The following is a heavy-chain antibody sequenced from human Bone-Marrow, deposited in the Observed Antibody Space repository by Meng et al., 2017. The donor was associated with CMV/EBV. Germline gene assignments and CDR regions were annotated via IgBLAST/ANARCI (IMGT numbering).Heavy chain of an antibody. J-gene: IGHJ4*02. Sequence: GESLKISCAASGFTFSSYSMNWVRQAPGKGLEWVSSISSSSSYIYYADSVKGRFTISRDNAKNSLYLQMNSLRAEDTAVYYCARERVRFLWEGVDYWGQGTLVTVSS. CDR2: ISSSSSYI. D-gene: IGHD3-3*01. V-gene: IGHV3-21*01. CDR3: ARERVRFLWEGVDY. CDR1: GFTFSSYS.